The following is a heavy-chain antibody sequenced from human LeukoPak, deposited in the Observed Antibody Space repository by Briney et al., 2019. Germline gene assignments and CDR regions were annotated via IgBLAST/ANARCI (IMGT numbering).Heavy chain of an antibody. V-gene: IGHV3-53*01. CDR3: ARVRGPAAGMDY. D-gene: IGHD6-13*01. CDR2: IYSGGST. Sequence: GGSQRLSCAASGFTVSSNYMSWVRQAPGKGLEWVSVIYSGGSTYYADSVKGRFTISRDNSKNTLYLQMNSLRAEDTAVYYCARVRGPAAGMDYWGQGTLVTVSS. J-gene: IGHJ4*02. CDR1: GFTVSSNY.